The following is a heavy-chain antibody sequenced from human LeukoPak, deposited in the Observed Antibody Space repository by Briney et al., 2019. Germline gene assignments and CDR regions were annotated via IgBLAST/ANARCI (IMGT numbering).Heavy chain of an antibody. CDR3: ARGQVPAARGYNWFDP. CDR2: INARGDT. Sequence: PSETLSLTCAVYGWSFNDYYWHWIRQPPGKGLEWIGEINARGDTNFNPSLKRRVTISVDTSKSQFSLRLTSMIAADTAVYYCARGQVPAARGYNWFDPWGQGTLVTVSS. CDR1: GWSFNDYY. V-gene: IGHV4-34*01. J-gene: IGHJ5*02. D-gene: IGHD2-2*01.